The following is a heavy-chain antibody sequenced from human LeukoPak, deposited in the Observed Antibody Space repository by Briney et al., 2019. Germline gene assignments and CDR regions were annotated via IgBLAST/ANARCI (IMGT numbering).Heavy chain of an antibody. D-gene: IGHD3-22*01. Sequence: GGSLRLSCAASGFTFSTYWMHWVRQAPGKGLVWVSRIKSDGSTNYADSVKGRFTISRDNAKNTVSLQMNSLRPEDTGVYYCARAPSEIGGYYPEYFRRWGQGTLVTVSS. J-gene: IGHJ1*01. V-gene: IGHV3-74*01. CDR2: IKSDGST. CDR1: GFTFSTYW. CDR3: ARAPSEIGGYYPEYFRR.